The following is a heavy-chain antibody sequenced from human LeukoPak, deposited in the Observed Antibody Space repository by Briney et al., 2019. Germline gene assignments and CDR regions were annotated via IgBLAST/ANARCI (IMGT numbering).Heavy chain of an antibody. D-gene: IGHD6-19*01. V-gene: IGHV3-23*05. CDR2: ICRSSSDT. J-gene: IGHJ4*02. CDR1: GFILSNYA. CDR3: AKAYSSDWSHSGHFDY. Sequence: GGSLRLSCQASGFILSNYAMTWVRQGAGKGLEWVSAICRSSSDTNYADSVEGRFTISRVNCKNTLYLQMTSLRPEDTAMYYCAKAYSSDWSHSGHFDYWGQGTLVTVSS.